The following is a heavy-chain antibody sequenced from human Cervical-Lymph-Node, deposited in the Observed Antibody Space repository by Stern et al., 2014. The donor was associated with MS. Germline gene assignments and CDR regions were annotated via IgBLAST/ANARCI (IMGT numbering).Heavy chain of an antibody. J-gene: IGHJ4*02. CDR2: ISTSGSTI. Sequence: VQLVESGGGLVKPGGSLRLSCAASGFTFSDHYMSWIRQAPGKGLEWLSYISTSGSTIYSADSVKGRFTISRDNAKNSLYMQMNSLRAEDTAVYYCARDSEMDYYGSGSSDYWGQGTLVTVSS. CDR1: GFTFSDHY. V-gene: IGHV3-11*01. D-gene: IGHD3-10*01. CDR3: ARDSEMDYYGSGSSDY.